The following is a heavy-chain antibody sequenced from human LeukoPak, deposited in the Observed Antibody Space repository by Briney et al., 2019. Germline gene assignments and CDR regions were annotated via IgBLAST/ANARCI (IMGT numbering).Heavy chain of an antibody. CDR1: GGSISSYY. Sequence: SETLSLTCTVSGGSISSYYWSWIRQPPGKGLEWIGYIYYSGSTNYNPSLKSRVTISVDTSKNQFSLKLSSVTAADTAVYYCASRRNSIAAIPDDAFDIWGQGTMVTVSS. V-gene: IGHV4-59*01. J-gene: IGHJ3*02. D-gene: IGHD6-6*01. CDR2: IYYSGST. CDR3: ASRRNSIAAIPDDAFDI.